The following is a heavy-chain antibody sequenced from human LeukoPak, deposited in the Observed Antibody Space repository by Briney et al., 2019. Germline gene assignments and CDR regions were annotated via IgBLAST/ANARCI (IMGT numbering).Heavy chain of an antibody. CDR2: INANGGGT. CDR1: GFTFSNYA. Sequence: GGSLRLSCAASGFTFSNYAMHWVRQAPGMALEYVSAINANGGGTYYADSVKGRFTISRDNSKSTLYLQLGSLRAEDMAVYFCAMVFLTGYYHDYWGQGTLVTVSS. D-gene: IGHD3-9*01. J-gene: IGHJ4*02. CDR3: AMVFLTGYYHDY. V-gene: IGHV3-64*02.